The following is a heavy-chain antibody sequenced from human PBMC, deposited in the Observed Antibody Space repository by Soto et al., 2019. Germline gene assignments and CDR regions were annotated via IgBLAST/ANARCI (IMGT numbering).Heavy chain of an antibody. Sequence: GGSLRLSCAASGFTFSEYYMSWIRQAPGKGLEWLSYISISGGTIYYADSVKGRFSISRDNAKNSLYLQLSSLRAEDTAVYFCARERARVFDSWGQGTLVTVSS. V-gene: IGHV3-11*01. J-gene: IGHJ4*02. CDR1: GFTFSEYY. CDR3: ARERARVFDS. CDR2: ISISGGTI.